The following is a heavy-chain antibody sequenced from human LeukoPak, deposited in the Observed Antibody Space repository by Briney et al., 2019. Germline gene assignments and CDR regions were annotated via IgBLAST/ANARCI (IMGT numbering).Heavy chain of an antibody. D-gene: IGHD1-20*01. CDR2: ISGSSGGST. V-gene: IGHV3-23*01. CDR3: AKESRSGITGKRSGTFEI. J-gene: IGHJ3*02. CDR1: GFTFRSYA. Sequence: GGSLRLSCAASGFTFRSYAMNWVRQAPGKGLEWVSVISGSSGGSTHYAGSVNGRFTISRDNSKNTLYLQMNSLRAEDTAVYYCAKESRSGITGKRSGTFEIWGQGTLVTVSS.